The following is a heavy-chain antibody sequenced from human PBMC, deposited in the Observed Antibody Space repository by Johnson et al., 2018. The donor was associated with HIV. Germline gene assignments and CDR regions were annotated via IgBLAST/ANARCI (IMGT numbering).Heavy chain of an antibody. CDR2: IYTDGRT. D-gene: IGHD3-16*01. CDR1: GFAVRSKD. V-gene: IGHV3-66*03. CDR3: AKPPSRGADACDM. Sequence: VQLVESGGGLIQPGGSLRLSCAASGFAVRSKDMNWVRQAPGKGLEWVSLIYTDGRTYYADSVKGRFNISRDNSKNTLYLQMNSVRPADAAVYYCAKPPSRGADACDMWGQGTMVTVSS. J-gene: IGHJ3*02.